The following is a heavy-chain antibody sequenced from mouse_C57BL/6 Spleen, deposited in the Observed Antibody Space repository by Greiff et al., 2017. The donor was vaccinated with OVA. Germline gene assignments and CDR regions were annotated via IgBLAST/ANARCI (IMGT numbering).Heavy chain of an antibody. D-gene: IGHD2-4*01. CDR2: IDPSDSYT. Sequence: VQLQQPGAELVMPGASVKLSCKASGYTFTSYWMHWVKQRPGQGLEWIGEIDPSDSYTNYNQKFKGKSTLTVDKSSSTAYMQLSSLTSEDSAVYYCARRYYDYPFAYWGKGTLVTVSA. CDR3: ARRYYDYPFAY. V-gene: IGHV1-69*01. J-gene: IGHJ3*01. CDR1: GYTFTSYW.